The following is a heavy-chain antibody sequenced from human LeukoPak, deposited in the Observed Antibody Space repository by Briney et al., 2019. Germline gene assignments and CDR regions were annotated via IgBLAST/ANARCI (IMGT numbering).Heavy chain of an antibody. CDR2: INHSGST. D-gene: IGHD3-22*01. CDR3: ARRDSSGYYYAVFDY. Sequence: SETLSLTCAVYGGSFSGYYWSWIRQPPGKGLEWIEEINHSGSTNYNPSLKSRVTISVDTSKNQFSLKLSSVTAADTAVYYCARRDSSGYYYAVFDYWGQGTLVTVSS. J-gene: IGHJ4*02. CDR1: GGSFSGYY. V-gene: IGHV4-34*01.